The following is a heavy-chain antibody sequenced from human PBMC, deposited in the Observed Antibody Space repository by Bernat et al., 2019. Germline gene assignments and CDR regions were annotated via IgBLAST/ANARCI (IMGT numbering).Heavy chain of an antibody. J-gene: IGHJ4*02. CDR1: GFKLSNYW. V-gene: IGHV3-74*01. Sequence: QLVESGGGVVQPGGSLTLSCGASGFKLSNYWMHWVRQAPGKGLVWVSRSSPDGSSPNYADSVKGRVTISRDNAKNTLYLQMNSLRAEDTAVYYCARDSAAAGWGYFDYWGQGTLVTVSS. CDR2: SSPDGSSP. D-gene: IGHD6-13*01. CDR3: ARDSAAAGWGYFDY.